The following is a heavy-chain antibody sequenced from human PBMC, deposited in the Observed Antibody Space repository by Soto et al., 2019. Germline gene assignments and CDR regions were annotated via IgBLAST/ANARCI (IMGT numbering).Heavy chain of an antibody. Sequence: GASVKVSSKASGYTFTCNSMHWVRQAPGQGLEWMGIINPSGGSTSYAQKFQGRVTMTRDTSTSTVYMELSRLRSEDTAVYYCARAITMVRGVIRYFDYWGQGTLVTVSS. CDR2: INPSGGST. V-gene: IGHV1-46*03. CDR3: ARAITMVRGVIRYFDY. D-gene: IGHD3-10*01. J-gene: IGHJ4*02. CDR1: GYTFTCNS.